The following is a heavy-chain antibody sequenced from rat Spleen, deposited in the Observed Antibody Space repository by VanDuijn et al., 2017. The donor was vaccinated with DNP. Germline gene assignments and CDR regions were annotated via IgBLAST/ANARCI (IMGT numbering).Heavy chain of an antibody. CDR2: ISYDGSGT. D-gene: IGHD1-10*01. CDR1: GFTFSDYN. CDR3: ARPIYNNHGGFAY. Sequence: EVQLVESGGGLVQPGRSLKLSCAASGFTFSDYNMAWVRQAPKKGLEWVATISYDGSGTYYRDSVKGRFTISRDNAKNTLYLQMNSLRSEDMATYYCARPIYNNHGGFAYWGQGTLVTVSS. J-gene: IGHJ3*01. V-gene: IGHV5-7*01.